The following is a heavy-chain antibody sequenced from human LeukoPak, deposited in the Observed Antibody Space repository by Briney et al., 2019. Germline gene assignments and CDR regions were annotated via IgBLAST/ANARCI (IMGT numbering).Heavy chain of an antibody. Sequence: GGSLRLSCVAYDFTFSSYTMIWVRQAPGKALEWVSVIGTRGDGIHYADSVKGRFTISRDDSKNTLYLQMNSLRAEDTAVYYCARDPNWGSGYWGQGTLVTVSS. D-gene: IGHD7-27*01. CDR1: DFTFSSYT. CDR3: ARDPNWGSGY. J-gene: IGHJ4*02. CDR2: IGTRGDGI. V-gene: IGHV3-23*01.